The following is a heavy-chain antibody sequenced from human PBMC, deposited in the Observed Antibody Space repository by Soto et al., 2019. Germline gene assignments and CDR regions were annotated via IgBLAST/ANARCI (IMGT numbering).Heavy chain of an antibody. Sequence: EVQLVESGGGLVKPGGSLRLSCAASGFTFSSYSMNWVRQAPGKGLEWVSSISSSSSYIYYADSVKGRFTISRDNAKNSLYLQMNSLRAEDTAVYYCARVFEYSSSTGAYYYYYGMDVWGQGTTVTVSS. J-gene: IGHJ6*02. CDR1: GFTFSSYS. CDR3: ARVFEYSSSTGAYYYYYGMDV. V-gene: IGHV3-21*01. CDR2: ISSSSSYI. D-gene: IGHD6-6*01.